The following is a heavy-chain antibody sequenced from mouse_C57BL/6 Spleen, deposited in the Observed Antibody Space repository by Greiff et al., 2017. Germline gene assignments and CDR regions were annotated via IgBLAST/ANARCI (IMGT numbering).Heavy chain of an antibody. Sequence: VQLQQSGAELVRPGASVTLSCKASGYTFTDYEMHWVKQTPVHGLEWIGAIDPETGGTAYNQKFKGKAILTADKSSSTAYMELRSLTSEDSAVYYCTRWRTTDDYWGQGTTLTVSS. CDR3: TRWRTTDDY. CDR2: IDPETGGT. V-gene: IGHV1-15*01. D-gene: IGHD1-1*01. J-gene: IGHJ2*01. CDR1: GYTFTDYE.